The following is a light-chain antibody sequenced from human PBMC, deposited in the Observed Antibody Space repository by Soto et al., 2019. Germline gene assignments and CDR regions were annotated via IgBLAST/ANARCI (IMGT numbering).Light chain of an antibody. CDR2: GAY. J-gene: IGKJ2*01. CDR1: QSVSSSD. CDR3: QQYGGSPLYT. Sequence: EIVLTQSPGTLSLSPGDRATLSCRASQSVSSSDLAWYQQKPGQAPRLLIYGAYTRATGIPDRFSGSGSGTDFTLTISRLEPEDVAVYYCQQYGGSPLYTFGQGTKLEIK. V-gene: IGKV3-20*01.